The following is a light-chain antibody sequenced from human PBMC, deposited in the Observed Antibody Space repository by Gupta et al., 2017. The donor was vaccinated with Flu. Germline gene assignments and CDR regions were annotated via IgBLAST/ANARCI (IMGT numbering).Light chain of an antibody. J-gene: IGLJ3*02. CDR3: QVGDSNRDVV. V-gene: IGLV3-21*03. Sequence: GKTARITCGENNVGNVSVHWYQQKPAQAPVLVVYDDSERPAGTPGRFSGSNSANTATLTITRVEAGEEADYYCQVGDSNRDVVFGGGTKLTVL. CDR2: DDS. CDR1: NVGNVS.